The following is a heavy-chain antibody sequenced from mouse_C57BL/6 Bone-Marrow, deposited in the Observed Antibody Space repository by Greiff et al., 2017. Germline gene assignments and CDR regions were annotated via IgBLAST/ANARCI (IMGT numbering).Heavy chain of an antibody. J-gene: IGHJ4*01. Sequence: EVNLVESGGGLVQPGGSLKLSCAASGFTFSDYYMYWVRQTPEKRLEWVAYISKGGGSTYYPDTVKGRFTISRDNAKNTLYLQMSRLKSEDTAMYYCASVRSLYAMDYWGQGTSVTVSS. V-gene: IGHV5-12*01. CDR2: ISKGGGST. CDR1: GFTFSDYY. CDR3: ASVRSLYAMDY.